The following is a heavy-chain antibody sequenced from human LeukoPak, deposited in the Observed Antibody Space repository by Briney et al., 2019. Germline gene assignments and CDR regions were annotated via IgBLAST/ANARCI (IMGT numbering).Heavy chain of an antibody. J-gene: IGHJ4*02. CDR2: ISSSGGTI. CDR3: ARDSNSWPFDC. CDR1: GFTFSNYE. Sequence: PGGSLRLSCAASGFTFSNYEMNWVRQAPGKGLEWVSYISSSGGTIYYADSVKGRFTISRDNAKNSLYLQMNSLRVEDTAVYYCARDSNSWPFDCWGQGTLVTVSS. D-gene: IGHD6-13*01. V-gene: IGHV3-48*03.